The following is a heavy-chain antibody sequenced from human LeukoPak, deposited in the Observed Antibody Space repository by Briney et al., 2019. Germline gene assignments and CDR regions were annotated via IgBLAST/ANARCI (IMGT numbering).Heavy chain of an antibody. CDR3: ARAGGDTAMVTVDY. CDR1: GGSISSYY. Sequence: SETLSLTCTVSGGSISSYYWSWIRQPPGKGLEWIGYIYYSGSTNYNPSLKSRVTISVDTSKNQFSLKLSSVTAADTAVYYYARAGGDTAMVTVDYWGQGTLVTVSS. J-gene: IGHJ4*02. CDR2: IYYSGST. D-gene: IGHD5-18*01. V-gene: IGHV4-59*01.